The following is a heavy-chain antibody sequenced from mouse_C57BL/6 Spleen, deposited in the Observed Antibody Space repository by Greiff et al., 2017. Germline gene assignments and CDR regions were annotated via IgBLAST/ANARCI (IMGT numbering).Heavy chain of an antibody. D-gene: IGHD2-1*01. CDR2: ISDGGSYT. CDR1: GFTFSSYA. Sequence: EVKLVESGGGLVKPGGSLKLSCAASGFTFSSYAMSWVRQTPEKRLEWVATISDGGSYTYYPDNVKGRFTISRDNAKNNLYLQMSHLKSEDTAMYYCARDRYGNQAMDYWGQGTSVTVSS. V-gene: IGHV5-4*01. J-gene: IGHJ4*01. CDR3: ARDRYGNQAMDY.